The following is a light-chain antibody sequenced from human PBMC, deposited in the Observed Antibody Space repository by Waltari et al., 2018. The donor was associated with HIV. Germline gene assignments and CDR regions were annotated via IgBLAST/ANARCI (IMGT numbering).Light chain of an antibody. Sequence: EIVLTQSPGTLSLSPGERATLSCRASQSVSSSYVAWYQQKPGQAPRLLIYGASSRATGIPDRFRGSGSGTDFTLTISRLEPEDCAVYYCQQYGSSPWTFGQGTKVEIK. V-gene: IGKV3-20*01. J-gene: IGKJ1*01. CDR1: QSVSSSY. CDR2: GAS. CDR3: QQYGSSPWT.